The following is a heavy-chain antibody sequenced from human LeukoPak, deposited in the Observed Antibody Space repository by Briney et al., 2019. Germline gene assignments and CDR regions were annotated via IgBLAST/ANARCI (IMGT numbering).Heavy chain of an antibody. CDR3: AKDRSYYDILTAGVFDY. CDR1: GFKFDDYG. V-gene: IGHV3-23*01. J-gene: IGHJ4*02. Sequence: GGSLRLSCTASGFKFDDYGMSWVRQTPGKGLEWVSAISGSGGSTYYADSVKGRFTISRDNSKNTLYLQMNSLRAGDTAVYYCAKDRSYYDILTAGVFDYWGQGTLVTVSS. D-gene: IGHD3-9*01. CDR2: ISGSGGST.